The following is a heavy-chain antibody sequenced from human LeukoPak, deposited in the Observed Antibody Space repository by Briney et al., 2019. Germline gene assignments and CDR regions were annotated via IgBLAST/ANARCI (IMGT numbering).Heavy chain of an antibody. CDR1: GGSISSYY. Sequence: SETLSLTCTVSGGSISSYYWSWIRQPPGKGLEWIGYIYYSGSTNYNPSLKSRVTISVDTSKNQFSLKLSSVTAADTAVYYCARLTPDRYYDSSGYYIFDYWGQGTLVTVSS. CDR2: IYYSGST. D-gene: IGHD3-22*01. V-gene: IGHV4-59*08. J-gene: IGHJ4*02. CDR3: ARLTPDRYYDSSGYYIFDY.